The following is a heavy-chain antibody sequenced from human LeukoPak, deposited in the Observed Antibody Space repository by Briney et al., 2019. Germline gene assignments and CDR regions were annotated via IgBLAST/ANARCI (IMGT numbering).Heavy chain of an antibody. V-gene: IGHV4-61*02. Sequence: SETLSLTCTVSGGSISSGSYYWSWIRQPAGKGLEWIGRIYTSGSTNYNPSLKSRVTISVDTSKNQFSLKLSSVTAADTAVYYCARDANYYGSGSDWFDPWGQGTLVTVSS. CDR2: IYTSGST. D-gene: IGHD3-10*01. CDR3: ARDANYYGSGSDWFDP. CDR1: GGSISSGSYY. J-gene: IGHJ5*02.